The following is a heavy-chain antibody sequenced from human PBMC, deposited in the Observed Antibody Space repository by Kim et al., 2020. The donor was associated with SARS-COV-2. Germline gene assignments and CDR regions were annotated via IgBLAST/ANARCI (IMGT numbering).Heavy chain of an antibody. Sequence: TGNPTYAQGFTGRFVFPLDTSVSTAYLQISSLKAEDTAVYYCARRNYMDVWGKGTTVTVSS. CDR3: ARRNYMDV. V-gene: IGHV7-4-1*02. J-gene: IGHJ6*03. CDR2: TGNP.